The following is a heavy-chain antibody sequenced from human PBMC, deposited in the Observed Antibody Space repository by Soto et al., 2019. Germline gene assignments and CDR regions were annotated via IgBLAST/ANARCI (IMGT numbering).Heavy chain of an antibody. V-gene: IGHV1-69*01. CDR2: IIPILGTA. CDR3: ARGYCSSTSCPMYHVSYYYYGMDV. CDR1: GGTFSSYA. J-gene: IGHJ6*02. D-gene: IGHD2-2*01. Sequence: KVSCKASGGTFSSYAISWVRQAPGQGLEWMGGIIPILGTANYAQKFQGRVTITADESTSTAYMELSSLRSEDTAVYYCARGYCSSTSCPMYHVSYYYYGMDVWGQGTTVTVSS.